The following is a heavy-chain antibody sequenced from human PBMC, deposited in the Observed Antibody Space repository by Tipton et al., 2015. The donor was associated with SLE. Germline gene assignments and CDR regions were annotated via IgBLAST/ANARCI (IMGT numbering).Heavy chain of an antibody. J-gene: IGHJ4*02. V-gene: IGHV3-49*04. CDR3: AKPVGYSGYDSWDY. Sequence: SLRLSCTGSGFSFGDFSMSWVRQAPGKGLEWIAFIRNKAYGATTEYAASVKGRFTISRDDSKSIAYLQMNSLRAEDTAVYYCAKPVGYSGYDSWDYWGQGTLVTVSS. D-gene: IGHD5-12*01. CDR2: IRNKAYGATT. CDR1: GFSFGDFS.